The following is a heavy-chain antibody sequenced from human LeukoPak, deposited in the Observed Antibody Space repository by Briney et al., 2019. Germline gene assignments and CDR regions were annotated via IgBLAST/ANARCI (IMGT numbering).Heavy chain of an antibody. CDR2: IYYSGST. V-gene: IGHV4-59*01. J-gene: IGHJ4*02. D-gene: IGHD3-16*01. CDR3: ARDGAPGGSAYFDY. CDR1: GGSFNRYY. Sequence: PSETLSLTCTVSGGSFNRYYWSWIRQPPGKGLEWSGYIYYSGSTNYNPSLKSRVSISVDTSKNQLSLKLSSVSAADTAVYYCARDGAPGGSAYFDYWGQGTLVTVSS.